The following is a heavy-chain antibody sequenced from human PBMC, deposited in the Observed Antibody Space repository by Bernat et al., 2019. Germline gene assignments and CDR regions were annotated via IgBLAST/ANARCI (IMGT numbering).Heavy chain of an antibody. CDR1: GGSISSDSYS. D-gene: IGHD5-12*01. CDR2: FYYTVNS. Sequence: QLQLQESGPGLVKPSETLSLTCTVSGGSISSDSYSWGWIRQPPGKGLEWIGSFYYTVNSYYSPSLKSRVTISVDTSKKQFSLQLSYVTAADTAVYYCARQSSGYDSHYYYYMDVWGKGTTDTVSS. V-gene: IGHV4-39*01. CDR3: ARQSSGYDSHYYYYMDV. J-gene: IGHJ6*03.